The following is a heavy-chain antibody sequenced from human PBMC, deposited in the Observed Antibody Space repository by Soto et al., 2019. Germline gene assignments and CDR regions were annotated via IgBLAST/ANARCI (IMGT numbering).Heavy chain of an antibody. V-gene: IGHV3-15*01. CDR2: IKSKTDGGTT. D-gene: IGHD7-27*01. J-gene: IGHJ4*02. Sequence: EVQLVESGGGLVKPGGSLRLSCAASGFTFSNAWMSWVRQAPGKGLEWVGRIKSKTDGGTTDYAAPVKGRFTISRDDSKNTLYLQMNSLKTEDTAVYYCTPDEDPGSEKNWASWGQGTLVTVSS. CDR3: TPDEDPGSEKNWAS. CDR1: GFTFSNAW.